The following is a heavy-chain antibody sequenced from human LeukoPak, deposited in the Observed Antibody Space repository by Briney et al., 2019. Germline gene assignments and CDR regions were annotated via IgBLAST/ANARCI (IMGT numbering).Heavy chain of an antibody. V-gene: IGHV3-30*04. Sequence: GESLRLSCAASGFTFSSYAMHWLRQAPGKGLEGVGVISYDGSNKYYADSVKSRFTITRDNSKNTLYLQMNSLRAEDTAVYYCARWSLSSGWYFFDYWGQGTLVTVSS. J-gene: IGHJ4*02. D-gene: IGHD6-19*01. CDR2: ISYDGSNK. CDR3: ARWSLSSGWYFFDY. CDR1: GFTFSSYA.